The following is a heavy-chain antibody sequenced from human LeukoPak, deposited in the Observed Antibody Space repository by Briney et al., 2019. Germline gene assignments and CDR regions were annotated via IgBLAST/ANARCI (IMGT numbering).Heavy chain of an antibody. CDR3: ARLRRRYSSSSGPLWFDP. CDR1: GGSISSSNW. CDR2: IYHSGST. Sequence: KASETLSLTCAVSGGSISSSNWWSWVRQPPGKGLEWIGEIYHSGSTNYNPSLKSRVTISVDKSKNQFSLKLSSVTAADTAVYYCARLRRRYSSSSGPLWFDPWGQGTLVTVSS. D-gene: IGHD6-6*01. V-gene: IGHV4-4*02. J-gene: IGHJ5*02.